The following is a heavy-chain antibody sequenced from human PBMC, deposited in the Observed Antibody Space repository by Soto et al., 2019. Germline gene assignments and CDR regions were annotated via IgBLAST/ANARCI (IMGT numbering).Heavy chain of an antibody. CDR1: GYSFTSYW. V-gene: IGHV5-51*01. CDR3: ARHESGFNMVRGLMEV. CDR2: IYPGDSDT. D-gene: IGHD3-10*01. J-gene: IGHJ6*03. Sequence: GESLKIFCKGSGYSFTSYWIVWVRQMPGKGLEWMGIIYPGDSDTRYSPSFQGQVTISADKSISTAYLQWSSLKASDTAMYYCARHESGFNMVRGLMEVWGKGTTVTVSS.